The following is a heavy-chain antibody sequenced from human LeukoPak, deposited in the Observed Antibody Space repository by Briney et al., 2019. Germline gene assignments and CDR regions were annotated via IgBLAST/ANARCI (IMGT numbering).Heavy chain of an antibody. CDR1: GFTFSSYG. CDR3: AKDIGSSSFGYYFDY. CDR2: ISGSGGST. J-gene: IGHJ4*02. V-gene: IGHV3-23*01. Sequence: GGSLRLSCAASGFTFSSYGMSWVRQAPGKGLEWVSAISGSGGSTYYADSVKGRFTISRDNSKNSLYLQMNSLRTEDTALYYCAKDIGSSSFGYYFDYWGQGTLVTVSS. D-gene: IGHD6-6*01.